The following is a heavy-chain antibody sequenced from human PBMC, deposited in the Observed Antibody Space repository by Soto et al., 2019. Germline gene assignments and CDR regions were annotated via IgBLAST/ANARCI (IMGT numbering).Heavy chain of an antibody. CDR2: IEYDGSNK. Sequence: PGGSLRLSCAASGFTFTTYAMSWVRQAPGKGLEWVAIIEYDGSNKYYADSVKGRFTISRDNSKNTLYLQMNSLRAEDTAVYYCAKGTTSYSSGWYGDAFDIWGQGTMVTVSS. J-gene: IGHJ3*02. D-gene: IGHD6-19*01. V-gene: IGHV3-30*18. CDR3: AKGTTSYSSGWYGDAFDI. CDR1: GFTFTTYA.